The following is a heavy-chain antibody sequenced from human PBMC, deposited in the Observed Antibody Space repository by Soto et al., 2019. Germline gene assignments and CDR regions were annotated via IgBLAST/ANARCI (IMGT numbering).Heavy chain of an antibody. CDR2: INSDGSST. CDR1: GFTFSSYW. Sequence: GSLRLSCAASGFTFSSYWMHWVRQAPGKGLVWVSRINSDGSSTSYADSVKGRFTISRDNAKNTLYLQMNSLRAEDTAVYYCARVKVGYDFWSGYYPPNYYYYYGMDVWGQGTTVTVSS. CDR3: ARVKVGYDFWSGYYPPNYYYYYGMDV. J-gene: IGHJ6*02. D-gene: IGHD3-3*01. V-gene: IGHV3-74*01.